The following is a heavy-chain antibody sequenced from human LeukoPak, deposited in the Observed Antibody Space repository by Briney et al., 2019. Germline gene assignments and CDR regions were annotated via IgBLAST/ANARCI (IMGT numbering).Heavy chain of an antibody. V-gene: IGHV3-11*01. CDR3: ARDFCSSTSCYSYAFDI. J-gene: IGHJ3*02. Sequence: GGSLRLSCAASGFTFSDYYMSWIRQAPGKGLEWVSYISSSGSTIYYADSVKGRFTISRDNAKNSLYLQMNSLRAEDTAVYYCARDFCSSTSCYSYAFDIWGQGTMVTVSS. CDR2: ISSSGSTI. CDR1: GFTFSDYY. D-gene: IGHD2-2*02.